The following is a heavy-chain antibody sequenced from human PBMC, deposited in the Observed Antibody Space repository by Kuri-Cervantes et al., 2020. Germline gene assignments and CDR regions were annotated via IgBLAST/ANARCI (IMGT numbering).Heavy chain of an antibody. J-gene: IGHJ6*02. D-gene: IGHD1-26*01. CDR1: GVTFTTYS. Sequence: SMNICCAASGVTFTTYSMNWGRQAPGKGLEWVSSISSSSSYIYYADSVKGRFTISRDNAKNSLYLQMNSLRAEDTGVYYCARGDHVHFGGSYGYYYYGMDVWGQGTRVTVSS. CDR3: ARGDHVHFGGSYGYYYYGMDV. CDR2: ISSSSSYI. V-gene: IGHV3-21*01.